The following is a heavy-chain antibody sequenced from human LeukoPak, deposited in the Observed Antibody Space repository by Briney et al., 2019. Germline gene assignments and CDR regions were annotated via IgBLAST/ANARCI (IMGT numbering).Heavy chain of an antibody. D-gene: IGHD3-10*01. CDR3: ARGDYYGSGSYYNYFYYFDY. Sequence: ASVKVSCKASGYTFTSYAMHWARQAPGQRLEWMGWINAGNGNTKYSQKFQGRVTITRDTSASTAYMELSSLRSEDTAVYYCARGDYYGSGSYYNYFYYFDYWGQGTLVTVSS. V-gene: IGHV1-3*01. J-gene: IGHJ4*02. CDR2: INAGNGNT. CDR1: GYTFTSYA.